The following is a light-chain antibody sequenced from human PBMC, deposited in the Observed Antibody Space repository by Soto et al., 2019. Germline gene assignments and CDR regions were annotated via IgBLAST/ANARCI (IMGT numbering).Light chain of an antibody. V-gene: IGLV2-8*01. J-gene: IGLJ1*01. Sequence: QSALTQPPSASGSPGQSVTISCTGTSSDVGGYNYVSWYQQHPGKAPKLVIYEVTKRPSGVPDHFSGSKSGNTASLTVSGLQAEDEADYYCSSFTGASTIFGTGTKVTVL. CDR1: SSDVGGYNY. CDR2: EVT. CDR3: SSFTGASTI.